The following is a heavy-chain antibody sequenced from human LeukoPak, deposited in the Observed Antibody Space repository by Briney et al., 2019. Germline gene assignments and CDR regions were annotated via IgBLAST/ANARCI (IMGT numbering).Heavy chain of an antibody. CDR2: IYHSGSI. D-gene: IGHD6-13*01. CDR1: GGSISSSIW. V-gene: IGHV4-4*02. Sequence: SDTLSLTCAVSGGSISSSIWWSWVRQPPGKGLKWIEEIYHSGSIYYNLSLKSRVTISVDKSKNQFSLKLSSVTAADTAVYFCARSDGKIFDYWGQGTLVTVSS. CDR3: ARSDGKIFDY. J-gene: IGHJ4*02.